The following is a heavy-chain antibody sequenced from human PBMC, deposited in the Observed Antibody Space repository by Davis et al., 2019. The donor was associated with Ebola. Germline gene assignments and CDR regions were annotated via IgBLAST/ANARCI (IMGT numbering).Heavy chain of an antibody. Sequence: PGGSLRLSCAASGFTFSSYWMTWGRQTPGKGLEWVANIKQDGSQKYYVSSVKGRFTISRDNAKNSLSLQMNSLRAEDTAVYYCAKVYFLGDYFDYWGQGILVTVSS. CDR1: GFTFSSYW. J-gene: IGHJ4*02. V-gene: IGHV3-7*03. D-gene: IGHD1-26*01. CDR3: AKVYFLGDYFDY. CDR2: IKQDGSQK.